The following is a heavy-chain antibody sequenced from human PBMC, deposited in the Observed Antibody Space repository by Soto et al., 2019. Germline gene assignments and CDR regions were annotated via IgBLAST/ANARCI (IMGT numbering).Heavy chain of an antibody. D-gene: IGHD3-9*01. CDR3: ARHGLHGSDWDGLDV. CDR1: GSSFSNYW. J-gene: IGHJ6*02. V-gene: IGHV5-51*01. Sequence: PGESLKISCKGSGSSFSNYWIGWVRQMPRKGLESMGIIYPGDSETRYSPSFQGQVTISVDKSISTAYLQWNSLKASDTAMYYCARHGLHGSDWDGLDVWGQGTTVTVSS. CDR2: IYPGDSET.